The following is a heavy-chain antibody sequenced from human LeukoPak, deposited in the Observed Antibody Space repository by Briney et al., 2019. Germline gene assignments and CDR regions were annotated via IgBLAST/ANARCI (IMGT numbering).Heavy chain of an antibody. CDR3: AIDLRITMVRGKGLFDY. V-gene: IGHV1-24*01. J-gene: IGHJ4*02. Sequence: ASVKVSCKASGYTFTSYDINWVRQAPGKGLEWMGGFDYEDGETIYAQKFQGRVTMTEDTSTDTAYMELSSLRSEDTAVYYCAIDLRITMVRGKGLFDYWGQGTLVTVSS. D-gene: IGHD3-10*01. CDR2: FDYEDGET. CDR1: GYTFTSYD.